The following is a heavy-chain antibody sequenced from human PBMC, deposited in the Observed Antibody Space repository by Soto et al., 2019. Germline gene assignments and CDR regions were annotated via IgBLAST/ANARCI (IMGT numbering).Heavy chain of an antibody. D-gene: IGHD3-3*01. CDR2: IHAGNGNT. CDR1: GFTFTNYV. Sequence: QVQLVQSGAEVKKPGASVKVSCKTFGFTFTNYVLFWLRQAPGQRLEWVGWIHAGNGNTESSEKFQGRVTLTTDTSASTAYMELSRLRSEDTALYYCARHVFYLFRTGSPSHFFHFCSQASLGTISS. V-gene: IGHV1-3*01. J-gene: IGHJ4*02. CDR3: ARHVFYLFRTGSPSHFFHF.